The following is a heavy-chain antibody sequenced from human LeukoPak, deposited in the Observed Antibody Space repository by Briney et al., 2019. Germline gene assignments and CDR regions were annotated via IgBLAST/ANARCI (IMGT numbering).Heavy chain of an antibody. D-gene: IGHD6-19*01. Sequence: PGGSLRLSCAASGFTFTSYEMNWVRQAPGKGLEWVSYISSTGNTIYYADSVKGRFTISRDYAKNSLYLQMNSLRADDTAVYYCARGRQWLVPFDYWGQGTLVTVSS. CDR3: ARGRQWLVPFDY. J-gene: IGHJ4*02. CDR1: GFTFTSYE. CDR2: ISSTGNTI. V-gene: IGHV3-48*03.